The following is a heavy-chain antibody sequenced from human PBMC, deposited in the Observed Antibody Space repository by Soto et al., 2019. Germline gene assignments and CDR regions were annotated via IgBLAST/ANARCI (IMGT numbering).Heavy chain of an antibody. CDR2: ISYDGSNK. Sequence: PGGSLRLSCAASGFTFSSSAMHWVRQAPGKGLEWVAVISYDGSNKYYADSVKGRFTISRDNSKNTLYLQMNSLRAEDTAVYYCARAYKIAVAGYAPFFDYWGQGTLVTVSS. J-gene: IGHJ4*02. D-gene: IGHD6-19*01. V-gene: IGHV3-30-3*01. CDR3: ARAYKIAVAGYAPFFDY. CDR1: GFTFSSSA.